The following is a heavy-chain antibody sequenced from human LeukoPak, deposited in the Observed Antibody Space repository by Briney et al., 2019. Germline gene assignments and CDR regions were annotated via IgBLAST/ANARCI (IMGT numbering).Heavy chain of an antibody. CDR3: ARDIPDLHSSSWGERSSVWFDP. CDR1: DYSISSGYGYY. Sequence: SETLSLTCTVSDYSISSGYGYYWGWIRQPPGKGLEWIGNIYHSGITYYNHFNSSLKSRVTISIDTSKNQFSLKLSSVTAADTAVYYCARDIPDLHSSSWGERSSVWFDPWGQGTLVTVSS. J-gene: IGHJ5*02. V-gene: IGHV4-38-2*02. CDR2: IYHSGIT. D-gene: IGHD6-6*01.